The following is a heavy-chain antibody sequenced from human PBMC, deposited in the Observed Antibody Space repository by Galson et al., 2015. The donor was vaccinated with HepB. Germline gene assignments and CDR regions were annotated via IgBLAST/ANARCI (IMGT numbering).Heavy chain of an antibody. CDR3: ARTTSLRYDAFDI. D-gene: IGHD2-2*02. Sequence: SLRLSCAASGFTLRSYVMSWVRQAPGKGLEWVSGIGGSGGTTYYADSVKGRFAISRDSPKNTLYLQMNSLSAADSAVYYCARTTSLRYDAFDIWGQGTMVTVSS. CDR1: GFTLRSYV. V-gene: IGHV3-23*01. J-gene: IGHJ3*02. CDR2: IGGSGGTT.